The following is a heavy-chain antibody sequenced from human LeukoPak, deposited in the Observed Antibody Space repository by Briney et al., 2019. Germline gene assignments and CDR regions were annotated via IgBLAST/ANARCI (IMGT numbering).Heavy chain of an antibody. CDR2: MYYSGST. V-gene: IGHV4-39*01. CDR3: ARTGYSSSWESGYYYYMDV. CDR1: GGSISSSSYY. Sequence: SETLSLTCIVSGGSISSSSYYWGWIRQPPGTGLEWIGSMYYSGSTYYNPSLKSRVTISVDTSKNQFSLKLSSVTAADTAVYYCARTGYSSSWESGYYYYMDVWGKGTTVTVSS. J-gene: IGHJ6*03. D-gene: IGHD6-13*01.